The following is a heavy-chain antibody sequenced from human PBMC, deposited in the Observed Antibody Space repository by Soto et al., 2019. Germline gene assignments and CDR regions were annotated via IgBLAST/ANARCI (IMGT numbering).Heavy chain of an antibody. CDR1: GYNFGNLW. J-gene: IGHJ4*02. Sequence: GESLKISCKGFGYNFGNLWIGWVRQIPGKGLECMGIINLGDSDTRYSPSFQGQVTISADKSINTAYLQWSSLKASDTAIYYCARHDHTRSNYYYDYWGQGTLVTVSS. D-gene: IGHD2-2*01. CDR2: INLGDSDT. V-gene: IGHV5-51*01. CDR3: ARHDHTRSNYYYDY.